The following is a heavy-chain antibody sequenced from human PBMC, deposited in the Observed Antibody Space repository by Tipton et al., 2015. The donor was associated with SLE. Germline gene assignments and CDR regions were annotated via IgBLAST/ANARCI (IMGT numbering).Heavy chain of an antibody. CDR3: ARGLSSSWYRDYYGMDV. D-gene: IGHD6-13*01. J-gene: IGHJ6*02. Sequence: SLRLSCAASGFTFSSYWMSWVRQAPGKGLEWVANIKQDGSEKYYVDSVKGRFTISRDNAKNTLYLQMNSLRAEDTAVYYCARGLSSSWYRDYYGMDVWGQGTTVTVSS. CDR2: IKQDGSEK. CDR1: GFTFSSYW. V-gene: IGHV3-7*01.